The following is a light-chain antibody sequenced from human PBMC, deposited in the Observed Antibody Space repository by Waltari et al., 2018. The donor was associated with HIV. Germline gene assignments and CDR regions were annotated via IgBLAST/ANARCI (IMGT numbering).Light chain of an antibody. V-gene: IGLV1-40*01. J-gene: IGLJ3*02. CDR3: QSYDSSLSGWV. Sequence: QSVLTQPPHVSGSLGQMLPISCTWSSPTIQPGYHVHRYQQFPGTAPKVPIYAKPNRPAGVPDRFSGSKSGYSASLVITGLQAEDDADYYCQSYDSSLSGWVFGGGTKLTVL. CDR1: SPTIQPGYH. CDR2: AKP.